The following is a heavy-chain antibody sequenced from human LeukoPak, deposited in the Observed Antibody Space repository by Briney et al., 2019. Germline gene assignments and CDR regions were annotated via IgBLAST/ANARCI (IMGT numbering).Heavy chain of an antibody. D-gene: IGHD3-16*02. CDR3: ARDRYYDYLWGGYRNVYYYGMDV. V-gene: IGHV3-48*03. CDR1: GFTFSSYE. CDR2: IRSSGTSI. J-gene: IGHJ6*02. Sequence: PGGSLRLSCATSGFTFSSYEMNWVRQAPGKGLEWVSLIRSSGTSIDYVDSVKGRFTISRDNAKNTLFLQMNSLRVEDTAIYYCARDRYYDYLWGGYRNVYYYGMDVWGQGTTVTVSS.